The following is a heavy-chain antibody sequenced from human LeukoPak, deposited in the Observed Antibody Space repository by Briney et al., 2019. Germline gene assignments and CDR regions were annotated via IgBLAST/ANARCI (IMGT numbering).Heavy chain of an antibody. D-gene: IGHD6-19*01. Sequence: ASVKVSFKASGYAFTSYGISWVRPAPGQGLGWMGWVSTYNGNTNYAQKLQGRVTMTTDTSTSTAYMELRSLRSDDTAVYYCARDSIAVAGTTRTGWFDPWGQGTLVTVSS. CDR1: GYAFTSYG. CDR3: ARDSIAVAGTTRTGWFDP. V-gene: IGHV1-18*04. CDR2: VSTYNGNT. J-gene: IGHJ5*02.